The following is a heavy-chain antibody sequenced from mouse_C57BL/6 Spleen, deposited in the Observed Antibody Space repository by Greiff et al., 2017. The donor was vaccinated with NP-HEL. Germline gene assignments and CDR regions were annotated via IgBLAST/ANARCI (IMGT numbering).Heavy chain of an antibody. J-gene: IGHJ2*01. CDR3: VRQNLGGYYFDY. D-gene: IGHD4-1*01. V-gene: IGHV10-1*01. Sequence: EVHLVESGGGLVQPKGSLKLSCAASGFSFNTYAMNWVRQAPGKGLEWVARIRSTSNNYATYYADSVKDRFTISRNDSESMLYLQMNNSKAEDTAMYYSVRQNLGGYYFDYWGQGTTLTVSS. CDR2: IRSTSNNYAT. CDR1: GFSFNTYA.